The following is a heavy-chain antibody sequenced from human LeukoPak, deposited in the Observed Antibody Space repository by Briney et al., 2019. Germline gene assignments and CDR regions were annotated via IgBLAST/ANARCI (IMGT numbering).Heavy chain of an antibody. J-gene: IGHJ4*02. V-gene: IGHV3-48*04. CDR1: GFTFSTYS. CDR2: ISSDSSTI. CDR3: AKDIPGGGDDY. Sequence: GGSLRLSCAASGFTFSTYSINWVRQAPGKGLEWVSYISSDSSTIYYADSLKGRFTISRDNAKSSVYLQLNSLRADDTAIYYCAKDIPGGGDDYWGQGTLVTVSS. D-gene: IGHD2-21*02.